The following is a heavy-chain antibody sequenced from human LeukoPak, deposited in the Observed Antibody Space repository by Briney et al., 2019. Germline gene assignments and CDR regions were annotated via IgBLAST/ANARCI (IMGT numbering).Heavy chain of an antibody. CDR2: INSDGSTT. V-gene: IGHV3-74*01. CDR1: GFTFSSSW. CDR3: ARDPSPGVTTPDWFDP. D-gene: IGHD1-14*01. Sequence: GGSLRLSCAASGFTFSSSWMHWVRRAPGKGLVWVSRINSDGSTTTYADSVKGRFTVSRDNAKNTLYLQMNSLRAEDTAVYYCARDPSPGVTTPDWFDPWGQGTLVTVSS. J-gene: IGHJ5*02.